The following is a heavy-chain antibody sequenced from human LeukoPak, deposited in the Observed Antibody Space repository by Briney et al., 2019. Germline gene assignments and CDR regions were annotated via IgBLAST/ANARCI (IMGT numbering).Heavy chain of an antibody. Sequence: GGSLRLSCAASGFTFSSYGMHWVRQAPGKGLEWVAVIWYDGSNKYYADSVKGRFTISRDNSKNTLYLQMNSLRAEDTAVYYCARDSHYYDSRGGFDYWGQGTLVTVSS. CDR1: GFTFSSYG. V-gene: IGHV3-33*01. J-gene: IGHJ4*02. CDR3: ARDSHYYDSRGGFDY. CDR2: IWYDGSNK. D-gene: IGHD3-22*01.